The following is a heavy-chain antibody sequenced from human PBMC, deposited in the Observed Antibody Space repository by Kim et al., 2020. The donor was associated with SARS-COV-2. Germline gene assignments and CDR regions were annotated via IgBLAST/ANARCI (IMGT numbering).Heavy chain of an antibody. J-gene: IGHJ4*02. CDR3: AFRSTVTTTFDY. Sequence: ASVKVSCKASGYTFNNYDINWVRQATGQGLVWMGWMNPNSGNTASAQKFQGRVTMTRNTSISTAYMELISLKSEDTAIFYCAFRSTVTTTFDYWGQGTLV. D-gene: IGHD4-17*01. V-gene: IGHV1-8*01. CDR2: MNPNSGNT. CDR1: GYTFNNYD.